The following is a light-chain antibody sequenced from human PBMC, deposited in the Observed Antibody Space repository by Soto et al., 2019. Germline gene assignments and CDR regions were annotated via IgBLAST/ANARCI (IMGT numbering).Light chain of an antibody. CDR3: QQSYSTLTWT. Sequence: DIQMTQSPSSLSASVVDRVTITCRASQNINNYLNWYQQKPGKAPNLLIYSTSNLQSGVPSRFSGSGSGTDFTLTISSLQPEDFATYYCQQSYSTLTWTFGQGTKVDIK. CDR2: STS. V-gene: IGKV1-39*01. J-gene: IGKJ1*01. CDR1: QNINNY.